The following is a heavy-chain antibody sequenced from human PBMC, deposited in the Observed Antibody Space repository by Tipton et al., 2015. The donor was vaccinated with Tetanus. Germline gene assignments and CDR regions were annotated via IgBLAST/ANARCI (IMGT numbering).Heavy chain of an antibody. CDR1: GDSISSGPYS. D-gene: IGHD3-16*01. V-gene: IGHV4-31*02. Sequence: LRLSCTVSGDSISSGPYSWSWLRQHPGKGLELIGYIYYSGTSYISPSLTRRVSIAVDTSRNQFSLKLSSVTAADTAVYDCAGRLGLIRPIDPWGQGTQVIVSS. J-gene: IGHJ5*02. CDR2: IYYSGTS. CDR3: AGRLGLIRPIDP.